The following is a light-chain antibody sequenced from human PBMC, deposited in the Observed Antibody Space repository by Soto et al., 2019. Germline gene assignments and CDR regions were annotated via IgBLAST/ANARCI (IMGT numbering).Light chain of an antibody. CDR3: QQYDTSPWT. CDR1: QSVSSTY. CDR2: GAS. J-gene: IGKJ1*01. Sequence: EIVLTQSPGTLSLSPGERATLSCRASQSVSSTYLAWFQQKPGQAPRLLMYGASNRATGIPDRFSGSGSGIDFTLTISRLEPEDFAVYYCQQYDTSPWTFGQGTKVEV. V-gene: IGKV3-20*01.